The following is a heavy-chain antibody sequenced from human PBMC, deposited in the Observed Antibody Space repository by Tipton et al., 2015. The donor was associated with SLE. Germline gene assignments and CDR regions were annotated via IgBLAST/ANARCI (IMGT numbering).Heavy chain of an antibody. Sequence: GSLRLSCAASGFSFSSYGMHWVRQAPGKGLEWVAFIRDDGSNKYYADSVKGRFTISRDNSKNTLYLQMNSLRAEDTAVYYCAKDRGDDDYFDYWGQGTLVTVSS. CDR1: GFSFSSYG. J-gene: IGHJ4*02. V-gene: IGHV3-30*02. CDR2: IRDDGSNK. D-gene: IGHD2-21*02. CDR3: AKDRGDDDYFDY.